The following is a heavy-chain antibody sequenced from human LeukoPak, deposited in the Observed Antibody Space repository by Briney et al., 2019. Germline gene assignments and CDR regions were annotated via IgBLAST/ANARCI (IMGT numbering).Heavy chain of an antibody. Sequence: PGGSLRLSCAAPGFTLSSFWMHWVRQTPEMGLVWVSRINPDGSSTAYADSVKGRFTISRDNAKNTLYLQMNSLRAEDTAVYYCARGFHCSYGSCYDTTFDYWGQGTLVTVSS. V-gene: IGHV3-74*01. J-gene: IGHJ4*02. CDR3: ARGFHCSYGSCYDTTFDY. D-gene: IGHD2-15*01. CDR2: INPDGSST. CDR1: GFTLSSFW.